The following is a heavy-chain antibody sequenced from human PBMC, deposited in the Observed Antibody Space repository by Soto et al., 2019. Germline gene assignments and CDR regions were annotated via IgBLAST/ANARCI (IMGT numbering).Heavy chain of an antibody. D-gene: IGHD2-15*01. CDR2: ISYSGST. Sequence: SETLSLTCTVSGGSISSGDFYWSWIRQPPGRGLEWIGYISYSGSTYYNTSLKSRVTISVDTSKNQFSLKLNSVTAADTAVYYCARGGPTGGSYKYNWFDPWGQGTLVTVSS. CDR1: GGSISSGDFY. V-gene: IGHV4-30-4*01. J-gene: IGHJ5*02. CDR3: ARGGPTGGSYKYNWFDP.